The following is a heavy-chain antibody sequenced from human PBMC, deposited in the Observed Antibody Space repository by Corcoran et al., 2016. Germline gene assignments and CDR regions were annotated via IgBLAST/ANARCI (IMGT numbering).Heavy chain of an antibody. CDR3: ARESPGYSYALMYYYGMDV. J-gene: IGHJ6*02. CDR2: ISAYNGNT. CDR1: GYTFTSYG. D-gene: IGHD5-18*01. V-gene: IGHV1-18*01. Sequence: QVQLVQSGAEVKKPGASVKVSCKASGYTFTSYGISWVRQAPGQGLEWMGWISAYNGNTNYAQKLQGRVTMTTDTSTSTAYMELRSLRSDDTAVYYCARESPGYSYALMYYYGMDVWGQGTTVTVSS.